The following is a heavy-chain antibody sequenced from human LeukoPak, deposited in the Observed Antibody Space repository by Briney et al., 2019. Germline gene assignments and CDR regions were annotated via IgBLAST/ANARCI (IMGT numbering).Heavy chain of an antibody. J-gene: IGHJ4*02. CDR3: ARHVSSSWYDY. V-gene: IGHV4-59*05. Sequence: SETLSLTCTVSGGSISSYYWSWIRQPPGKGLEWIGSIYYSGSTYYNPSLKSRVTISVDTSKNQFSLKLSSVTAADTAVYYCARHVSSSWYDYWGQGTLVTVSS. CDR1: GGSISSYY. CDR2: IYYSGST. D-gene: IGHD6-13*01.